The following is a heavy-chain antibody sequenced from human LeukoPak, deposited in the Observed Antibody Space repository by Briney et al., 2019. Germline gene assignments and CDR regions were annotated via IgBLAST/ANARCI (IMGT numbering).Heavy chain of an antibody. CDR3: ADSEPGYDFWSGYYRFDY. CDR2: IYYSGST. J-gene: IGHJ4*02. V-gene: IGHV4-39*01. D-gene: IGHD3-3*01. Sequence: SETLSLTCTVSGGSISSSSHYWGWIPQPPGKGLEWIGSIYYSGSTYYNPSLKSRVTISVDTSKNQFSLKLSSVTAADTAVYYCADSEPGYDFWSGYYRFDYWGQGTLVTVSS. CDR1: GGSISSSSHY.